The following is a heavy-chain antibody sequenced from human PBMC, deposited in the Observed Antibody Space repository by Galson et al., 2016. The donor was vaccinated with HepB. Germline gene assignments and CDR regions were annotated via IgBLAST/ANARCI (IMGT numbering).Heavy chain of an antibody. D-gene: IGHD3-22*01. CDR3: ARDQPYYYSSGYYSNDSFDF. Sequence: SVKVSCKASGYTFTDYYIHWVRQAPGQGLEWMGWINPDSGGTNYAQKFQGRVTMTRDTSISTAYMELSRLRSGDTAVYYCARDQPYYYSSGYYSNDSFDFWGQGTMVTVSS. CDR1: GYTFTDYY. CDR2: INPDSGGT. J-gene: IGHJ3*01. V-gene: IGHV1-2*02.